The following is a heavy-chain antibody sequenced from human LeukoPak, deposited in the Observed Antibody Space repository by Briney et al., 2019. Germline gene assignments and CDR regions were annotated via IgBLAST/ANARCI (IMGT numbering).Heavy chain of an antibody. V-gene: IGHV3-43D*03. J-gene: IGHJ6*03. Sequence: GGSLRLSCAASGFTFDDYAMPWVRQAPGKGLEWVPLISWDGGSTYYADSVKGRFTISRDNSKNSLYLQMNSLRAEDTALYYCAKDGGYCSSTSCRYPEYYYYYMDVWGKGTTVTVSS. CDR2: ISWDGGST. D-gene: IGHD2-2*01. CDR3: AKDGGYCSSTSCRYPEYYYYYMDV. CDR1: GFTFDDYA.